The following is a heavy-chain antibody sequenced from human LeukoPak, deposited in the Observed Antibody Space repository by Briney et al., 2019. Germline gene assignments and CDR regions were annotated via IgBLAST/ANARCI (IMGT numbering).Heavy chain of an antibody. Sequence: ASVKVSCKASGYTFTAYYMHWVRQAPGQGLEWMGWINPNSGGTKYAQNFQGRVTMTRDTSISTAYMELRRLRSDDTAVYYCARGPIDYAIDYWGQGTLVTVSS. D-gene: IGHD4-17*01. J-gene: IGHJ4*02. CDR3: ARGPIDYAIDY. V-gene: IGHV1-2*02. CDR2: INPNSGGT. CDR1: GYTFTAYY.